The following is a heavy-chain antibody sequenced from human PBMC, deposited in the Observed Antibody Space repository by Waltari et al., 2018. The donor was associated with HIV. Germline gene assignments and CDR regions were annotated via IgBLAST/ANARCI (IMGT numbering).Heavy chain of an antibody. J-gene: IGHJ4*02. CDR2: INHSGST. CDR1: GGSFSGYY. D-gene: IGHD3-22*01. CDR3: ARGPITFYDSSGYSFDY. Sequence: QVQLQQWGAGLLKPSETLSLTCAVYGGSFSGYYWSWIRQPPGKGLEWIGEINHSGSTNYNPALKSRVTISVDTSKNQFSLKLSSVTAADTAVYYCARGPITFYDSSGYSFDYWGQGTLVTVSS. V-gene: IGHV4-34*01.